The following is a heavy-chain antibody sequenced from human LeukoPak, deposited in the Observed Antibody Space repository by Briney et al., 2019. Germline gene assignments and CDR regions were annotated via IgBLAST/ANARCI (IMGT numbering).Heavy chain of an antibody. V-gene: IGHV3-23*01. D-gene: IGHD3-10*01. J-gene: IGHJ4*02. Sequence: GGSLRLSCAASGFTFSSYAMSWVRQAPGKGLEWVSAISGSGGSTYYADSVKGRFTISRDNSKNTLYLQMNSLRAEDTAVYYCAKLPYGSGSYYRPPFYWGQGTLVTVSS. CDR1: GFTFSSYA. CDR3: AKLPYGSGSYYRPPFY. CDR2: ISGSGGST.